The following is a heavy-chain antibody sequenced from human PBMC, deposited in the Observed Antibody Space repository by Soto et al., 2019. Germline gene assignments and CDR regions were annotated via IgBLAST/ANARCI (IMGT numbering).Heavy chain of an antibody. Sequence: PGESLKISCKGSGDSFTTYWIAWVRQMPGKGLEWMGIVYVGDSDTTYSPSFQGQVTISVDKSISTAYLHWSSLKTSDTAIYYCARMSICGYGVKCYMDVWDTGTTVNVSS. CDR3: ARMSICGYGVKCYMDV. J-gene: IGHJ6*03. V-gene: IGHV5-51*01. CDR2: VYVGDSDT. CDR1: GDSFTTYW. D-gene: IGHD5-18*01.